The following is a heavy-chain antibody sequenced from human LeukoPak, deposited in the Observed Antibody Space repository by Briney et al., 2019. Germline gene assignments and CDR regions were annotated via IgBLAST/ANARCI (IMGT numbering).Heavy chain of an antibody. Sequence: PGGSLRLSCAASGFTFSSYWIHWVRRTPGKGLLWVSRISSDGRITTYADSVKGHFTISRDNAKNTVYLQMNNLRAEDTAMYFCARGMGYAFDYWGPGTVVTVSS. CDR2: ISSDGRIT. V-gene: IGHV3-74*01. CDR1: GFTFSSYW. CDR3: ARGMGYAFDY. J-gene: IGHJ3*01. D-gene: IGHD3-16*01.